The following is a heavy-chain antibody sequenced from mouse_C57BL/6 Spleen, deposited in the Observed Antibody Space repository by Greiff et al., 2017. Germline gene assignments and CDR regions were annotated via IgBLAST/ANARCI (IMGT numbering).Heavy chain of an antibody. Sequence: VQLQQSGAELVKPGASVKLSCKASGYTFTSYWMQWVKQRPGQGLEWIGEIDPSDSYTNYNQKFKGKATLTVDTTSSTAYMQLSSLTSEDSAVYYGARGGGNPSYAMDYWGQGTSVTVSS. V-gene: IGHV1-50*01. CDR2: IDPSDSYT. J-gene: IGHJ4*01. CDR3: ARGGGNPSYAMDY. CDR1: GYTFTSYW. D-gene: IGHD2-1*01.